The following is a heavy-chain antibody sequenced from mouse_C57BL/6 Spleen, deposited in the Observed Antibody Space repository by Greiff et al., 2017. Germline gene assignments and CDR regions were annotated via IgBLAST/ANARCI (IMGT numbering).Heavy chain of an antibody. V-gene: IGHV5-9*01. Sequence: EVKLVESGGGLVKPGGSLKLSCAASGFTFSSYTMSWVRQTPEKRLEWVATISGGGGNTYYPDSVKGRFTISRDNAKNTLYLQMSSLRSDDTALYYCARQDSNYPAWFAYWGQGTLVTVSA. CDR1: GFTFSSYT. D-gene: IGHD2-5*01. CDR2: ISGGGGNT. CDR3: ARQDSNYPAWFAY. J-gene: IGHJ3*01.